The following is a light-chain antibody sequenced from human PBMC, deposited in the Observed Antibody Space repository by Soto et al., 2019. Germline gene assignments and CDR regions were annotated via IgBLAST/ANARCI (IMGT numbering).Light chain of an antibody. CDR2: ATS. V-gene: IGKV3-15*01. Sequence: RVLTQSPATLSVSPGERATLSCRASQRVGYNLAWYQQKPGQSPRLLIYATSTRATGVPARFSGSGSGTEFTLSISSLQSEDFAVYYCQQYNTWPPIFNFGPGTKVDIK. CDR1: QRVGYN. CDR3: QQYNTWPPIFN. J-gene: IGKJ3*01.